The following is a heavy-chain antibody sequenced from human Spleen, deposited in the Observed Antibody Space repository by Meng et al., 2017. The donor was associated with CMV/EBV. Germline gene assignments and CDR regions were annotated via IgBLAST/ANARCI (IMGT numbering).Heavy chain of an antibody. CDR2: IIGSGDST. J-gene: IGHJ4*02. Sequence: GESLKISCAASGFTFSSYAMSWVRQAPGKGLEWVSAIIGSGDSTYYADSVKGRFTISRDNSRKMLYLQMNSLRVEDTAVYFCAKTYCGSTTCYAFDYWGQGTLVTVS. V-gene: IGHV3-23*01. CDR1: GFTFSSYA. D-gene: IGHD2-2*01. CDR3: AKTYCGSTTCYAFDY.